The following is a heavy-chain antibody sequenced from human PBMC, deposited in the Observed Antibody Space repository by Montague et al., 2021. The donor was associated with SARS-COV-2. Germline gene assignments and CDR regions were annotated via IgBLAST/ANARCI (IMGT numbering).Heavy chain of an antibody. Sequence: SETLSLTCAVSGGSFSGYYWSWIRQPPGKGLEWIGEINHSGSTNYNPSLKSRVTISVDTSKNQFSLKLSPVTAADTAVYYCAREVRGRFVVGVGTPDYDFDSWGQGTMVTVSS. D-gene: IGHD2-21*01. CDR2: INHSGST. V-gene: IGHV4-34*01. CDR3: AREVRGRFVVGVGTPDYDFDS. J-gene: IGHJ4*03. CDR1: GGSFSGYY.